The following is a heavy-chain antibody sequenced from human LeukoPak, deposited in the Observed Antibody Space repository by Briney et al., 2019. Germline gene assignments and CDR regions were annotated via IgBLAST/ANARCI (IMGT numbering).Heavy chain of an antibody. Sequence: HGESLRISCKGSGYSFTSYWIGWVRQMPGKGLEWVGIIYPGDSETRYSPSFQGQVTISADKSVSTAYLQWSSLKASDTAMYYCARRATLRSFDRYYFDYWGQGALVTVSS. J-gene: IGHJ4*02. V-gene: IGHV5-51*01. CDR3: ARRATLRSFDRYYFDY. D-gene: IGHD3-9*01. CDR1: GYSFTSYW. CDR2: IYPGDSET.